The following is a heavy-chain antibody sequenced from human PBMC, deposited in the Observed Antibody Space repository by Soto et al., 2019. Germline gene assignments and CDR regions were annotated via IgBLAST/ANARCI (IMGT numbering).Heavy chain of an antibody. J-gene: IGHJ4*02. CDR1: GFTFSSYG. CDR3: ARRVNYFDY. Sequence: LRLSCAASGFTFSSYGMHWVRQAPGKGLEWVAVIWYDGSKKYYADSVKGRFTISRDNSKNTLSLQMNSLRAEDTAVYYCARRVNYFDYWGQGTLVTVSS. V-gene: IGHV3-33*01. CDR2: IWYDGSKK.